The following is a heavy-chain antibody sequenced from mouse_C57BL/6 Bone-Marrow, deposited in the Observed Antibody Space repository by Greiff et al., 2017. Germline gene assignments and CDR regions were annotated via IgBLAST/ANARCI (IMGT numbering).Heavy chain of an antibody. V-gene: IGHV1-81*01. J-gene: IGHJ3*01. D-gene: IGHD1-1*01. Sequence: VQVVESGAELARPGASVKLSCKASGYTFTSYGISWVKQRTGQGLEWIGEIYPRSGNTYYNEKFKGKATLTADKSSSTAYMELRSLTSEDSAVYFCARSYYYGSSLWFAYWGQGTLVTVSA. CDR1: GYTFTSYG. CDR3: ARSYYYGSSLWFAY. CDR2: IYPRSGNT.